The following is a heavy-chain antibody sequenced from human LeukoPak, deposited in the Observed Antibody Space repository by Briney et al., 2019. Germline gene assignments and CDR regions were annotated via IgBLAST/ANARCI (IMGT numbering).Heavy chain of an antibody. D-gene: IGHD6-6*01. CDR1: GYSFTNDW. J-gene: IGHJ4*02. CDR2: IYPGDSNT. Sequence: GESLKISCMGSGYSFTNDWIGWVRQMPGKGLEWMGIIYPGDSNTRYSPSFQGQVTITADKSISTAYLQWSSLKASDTAKYYCARHTKYSTSSRVFDYWGQGTLVTVSS. V-gene: IGHV5-51*01. CDR3: ARHTKYSTSSRVFDY.